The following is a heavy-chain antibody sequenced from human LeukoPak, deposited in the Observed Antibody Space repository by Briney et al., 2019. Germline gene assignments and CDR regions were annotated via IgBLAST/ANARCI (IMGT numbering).Heavy chain of an antibody. CDR1: GYSFTNYW. V-gene: IGHV5-51*01. Sequence: PGESLKISCKGSGYSFTNYWIGWLRQMPGKGLEWIGIIYPGDSDTRYNPSFQGQVTISADRSISTAYLQWSSLKASDTAMYYCARQDARGYYYYGMDVWGQGTTVTVSS. D-gene: IGHD6-6*01. J-gene: IGHJ6*02. CDR3: ARQDARGYYYYGMDV. CDR2: IYPGDSDT.